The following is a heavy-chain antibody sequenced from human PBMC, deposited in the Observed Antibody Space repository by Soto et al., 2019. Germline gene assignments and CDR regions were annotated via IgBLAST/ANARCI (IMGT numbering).Heavy chain of an antibody. D-gene: IGHD2-15*01. CDR2: ISYDGSNK. CDR3: AKDSLDCSGGSCYWYYYYYYMDV. V-gene: IGHV3-30*18. Sequence: GGSLRLSCAASGFTFSSYGMHWVRQAPGKGLEWVAVISYDGSNKYYADSVKGRFTISRDNSKNTLYLQMNSLRAEDTAVYYCAKDSLDCSGGSCYWYYYYYYMDVWGKGTTVTVSS. J-gene: IGHJ6*03. CDR1: GFTFSSYG.